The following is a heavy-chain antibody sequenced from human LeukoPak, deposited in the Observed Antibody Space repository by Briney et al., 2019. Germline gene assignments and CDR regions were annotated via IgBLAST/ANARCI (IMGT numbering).Heavy chain of an antibody. V-gene: IGHV1-69*05. CDR3: ARGGYYGSGSYYNLYYMDV. CDR2: IIPIFDTA. J-gene: IGHJ6*03. D-gene: IGHD3-10*01. Sequence: GASVKVSCKASGGTFSSYAISWVRQAPGQGLEWMGRIIPIFDTANYAQKFQGRVTITTDESTSTAYMELSSLRSEDTAVYYCARGGYYGSGSYYNLYYMDVWGKGTTVTVSS. CDR1: GGTFSSYA.